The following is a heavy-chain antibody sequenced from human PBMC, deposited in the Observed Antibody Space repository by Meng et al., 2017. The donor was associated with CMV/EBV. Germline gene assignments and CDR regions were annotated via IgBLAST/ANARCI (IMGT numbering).Heavy chain of an antibody. CDR2: IYTSGST. D-gene: IGHD3-22*01. CDR3: ARAPYDSSGYLVALGDY. Sequence: GSISSYYWSWIRQPAGKGLEWIGRIYTSGSTNYNPSLKSRVTMSVDTSKNQFSLKLSSVTAADTAVYYCARAPYDSSGYLVALGDYWGQGTLVTVSS. V-gene: IGHV4-4*07. J-gene: IGHJ4*02. CDR1: GSISSYY.